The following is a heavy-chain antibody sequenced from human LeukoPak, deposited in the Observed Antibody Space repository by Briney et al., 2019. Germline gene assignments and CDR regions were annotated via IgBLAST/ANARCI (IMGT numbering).Heavy chain of an antibody. CDR3: ARGPYDSSGYFSN. CDR1: GFTFSSSW. D-gene: IGHD3-22*01. CDR2: IKQDGSVK. Sequence: GRSLRLSCAASGFTFSSSWMSWVRQATGKGLEWVANIKQDGSVKYYVDSVKGRFTISRDNAKNSLYLQMNSLRAEDTAVYYCARGPYDSSGYFSNWGQGTLVTVSS. J-gene: IGHJ4*02. V-gene: IGHV3-7*04.